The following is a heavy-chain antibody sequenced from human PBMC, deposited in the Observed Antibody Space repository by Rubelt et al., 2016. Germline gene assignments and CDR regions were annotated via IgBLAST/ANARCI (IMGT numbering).Heavy chain of an antibody. D-gene: IGHD5-12*01. CDR2: ITSNGGST. J-gene: IGHJ4*02. CDR3: VKDHLGRYSDYESHFDN. Sequence: VRQAPGMGLEYVSAITSNGGSTYYSDSVKGRFIISRDNSKNTLYLQMSSLRTEDTALYYCVKDHLGRYSDYESHFDNWGQGTLVTVSS. V-gene: IGHV3-64D*06.